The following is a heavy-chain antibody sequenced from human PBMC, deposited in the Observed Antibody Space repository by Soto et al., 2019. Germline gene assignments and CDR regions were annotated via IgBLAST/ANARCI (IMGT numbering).Heavy chain of an antibody. CDR2: IIPIFGTA. CDR1: GGTFSSYA. J-gene: IGHJ6*02. D-gene: IGHD4-17*01. Sequence: ASVKVSCKASGGTFSSYAISWVRQAPGQGLEWMGGIIPIFGTANYAQKFQGRVTITADESTSTAYMELSSLRSEDTAVYYCARGDYGDYYYYGMDVWGQGTTVTVSS. V-gene: IGHV1-69*13. CDR3: ARGDYGDYYYYGMDV.